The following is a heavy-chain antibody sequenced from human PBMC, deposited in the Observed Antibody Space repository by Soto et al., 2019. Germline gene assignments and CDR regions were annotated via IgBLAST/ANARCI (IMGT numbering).Heavy chain of an antibody. CDR1: GYSFTRHW. CDR2: IYPGDSDT. V-gene: IGHV5-51*01. CDR3: ARHELAGYINGPGDY. Sequence: GESLKISCKGSGYSFTRHWIGWVRQMPGKGLEWMGIIYPGDSDTRYSPSFQGQVTISADTSNSTAYLQLSSLKASDTAMYYCARHELAGYINGPGDYWGQGTLVTVSS. J-gene: IGHJ4*02. D-gene: IGHD6-19*01.